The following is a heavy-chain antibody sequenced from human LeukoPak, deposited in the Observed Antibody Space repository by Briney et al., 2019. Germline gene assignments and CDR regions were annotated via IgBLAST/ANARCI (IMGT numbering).Heavy chain of an antibody. Sequence: SQTLSLTCGVSGVSLRSGGYAWSWIRPPQGTGLEWVGYIYHSGSTYYNPSLTSPVTISVDRPKNQFSLKLSSVTAAHTAVYYCARVVVITTDWYFDLWGRGTLVTVSS. J-gene: IGHJ2*01. D-gene: IGHD3-22*01. CDR2: IYHSGST. V-gene: IGHV4-30-2*01. CDR1: GVSLRSGGYA. CDR3: ARVVVITTDWYFDL.